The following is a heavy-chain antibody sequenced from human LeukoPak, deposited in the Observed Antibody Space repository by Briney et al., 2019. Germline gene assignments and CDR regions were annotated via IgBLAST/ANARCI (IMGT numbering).Heavy chain of an antibody. D-gene: IGHD3-22*01. CDR2: IKQDGSEK. V-gene: IGHV3-7*03. CDR3: ATSADSSGND. CDR1: GFTFSSYW. J-gene: IGHJ4*02. Sequence: GGSLRLSCAASGFTFSSYWMSWVRQAPGKGLEWVANIKQDGSEKYYVDSVEGRFTISRDNAKSSVYLQMNTLRAEDTAVYYCATSADSSGNDWGQGTLVTVSS.